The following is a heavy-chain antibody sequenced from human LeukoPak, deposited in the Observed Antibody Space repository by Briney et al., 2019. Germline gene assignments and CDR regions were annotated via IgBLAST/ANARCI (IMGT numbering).Heavy chain of an antibody. V-gene: IGHV3-30*02. CDR1: GFSFINYG. Sequence: GGSLRLSCAASGFSFINYGIHWVRQAPGKGLEWVTFIKYDGSENQYSDSVKGRFTISRDNSRNTLNLQMTGLRTEDTVVYYCAARRRDAYKYGAFDIWGQGTMVAVYS. CDR3: AARRRDAYKYGAFDI. J-gene: IGHJ3*02. CDR2: IKYDGSEN. D-gene: IGHD5-24*01.